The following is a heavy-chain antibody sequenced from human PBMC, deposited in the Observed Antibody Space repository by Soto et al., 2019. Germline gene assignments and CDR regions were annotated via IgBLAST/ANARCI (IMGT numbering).Heavy chain of an antibody. V-gene: IGHV3-49*04. J-gene: IGHJ6*02. CDR3: TRVGRIAAAGTRRYYYYGMDV. D-gene: IGHD6-13*01. Sequence: GGSLRLSCTASGFTFGDYAMSWVRQAPGKGLEWVGFIRSKAYGGTTEYAASVKGRFTISRDDSKSVAYLQMNSLKTEDTAVYYCTRVGRIAAAGTRRYYYYGMDVWGQGTTVTVSS. CDR1: GFTFGDYA. CDR2: IRSKAYGGTT.